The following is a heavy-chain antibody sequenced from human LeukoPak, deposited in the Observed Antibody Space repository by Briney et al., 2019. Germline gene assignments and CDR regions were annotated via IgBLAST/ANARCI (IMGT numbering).Heavy chain of an antibody. CDR3: ARVLGGVLGIQLWSLPYYYYGMDV. J-gene: IGHJ6*02. CDR2: ISAYNGNT. CDR1: GGTFSSYA. V-gene: IGHV1-18*01. Sequence: GASVKVSCKASGGTFSSYAISWVRQAPGQGLEWMGWISAYNGNTNYAQKLQGRVTMTTDTSTSTAYMELRSLRSDDTAVYYCARVLGGVLGIQLWSLPYYYYGMDVWGQGTTVTVSS. D-gene: IGHD5-18*01.